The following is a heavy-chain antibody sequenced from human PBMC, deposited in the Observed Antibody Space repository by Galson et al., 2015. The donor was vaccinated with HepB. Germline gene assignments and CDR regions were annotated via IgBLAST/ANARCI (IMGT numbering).Heavy chain of an antibody. J-gene: IGHJ3*02. D-gene: IGHD2-15*01. V-gene: IGHV3-48*04. CDR1: GFTFSSYS. CDR2: ISSSSSTI. Sequence: SLRLSCAASGFTFSSYSMNWVRQAPGKGLEWVSYISSSSSTIYYADSVKGRFTITRDNAKNSLYLQMNSLRAEDTAVYYCARDDIVVVVAATLDAFDIWGQGTMVTVSS. CDR3: ARDDIVVVVAATLDAFDI.